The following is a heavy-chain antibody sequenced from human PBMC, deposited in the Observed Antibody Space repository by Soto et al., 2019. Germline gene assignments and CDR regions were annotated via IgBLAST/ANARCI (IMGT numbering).Heavy chain of an antibody. D-gene: IGHD3-22*01. V-gene: IGHV3-15*01. CDR2: IKSKTDGGTT. CDR3: TTGLASGYYYEGLFDY. J-gene: IGHJ4*02. CDR1: GFTFSNAW. Sequence: GGSLRLSCAASGFTFSNAWMSWVRQAPGKGLEWVGRIKSKTDGGTTDYAAPEKGRLTISRDDSKNTLYLQMNGMKTEDTAVYYCTTGLASGYYYEGLFDYWGQGTLVTVSS.